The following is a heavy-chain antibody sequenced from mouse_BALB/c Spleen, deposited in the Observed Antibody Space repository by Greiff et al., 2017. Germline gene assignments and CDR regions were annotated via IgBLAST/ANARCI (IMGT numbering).Heavy chain of an antibody. J-gene: IGHJ4*01. CDR2: IRNKANGYTT. CDR1: GFTFTDYY. CDR3: ARDGKGGAMDY. V-gene: IGHV7-3*02. Sequence: EVKLQESGGGLVQPGGSLRLSCATSGFTFTDYYMSWVRQPPGKALEWLGFIRNKANGYTTEYSASVKGRFTISRDNSQSILYLQMNTLRAEDSATYYCARDGKGGAMDYWGQGTSVTVSS. D-gene: IGHD1-3*01.